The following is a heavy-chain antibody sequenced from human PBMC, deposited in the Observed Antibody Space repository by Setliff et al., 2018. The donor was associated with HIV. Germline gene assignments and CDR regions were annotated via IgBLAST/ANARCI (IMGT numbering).Heavy chain of an antibody. D-gene: IGHD3-22*01. CDR2: IYWNDDK. Sequence: SGPTLVNPTRTLTLTCTFSGFSLSTSGVGVGWIRQPPGKALEWLALIYWNDDKRYSPSLKSRLTITKDTSKNQVVLTMTNMDPVDTATYFCAHSYNEYYYDSSGYNRDAFDIWGQGTMVTVSS. V-gene: IGHV2-5*01. J-gene: IGHJ3*02. CDR3: AHSYNEYYYDSSGYNRDAFDI. CDR1: GFSLSTSGVG.